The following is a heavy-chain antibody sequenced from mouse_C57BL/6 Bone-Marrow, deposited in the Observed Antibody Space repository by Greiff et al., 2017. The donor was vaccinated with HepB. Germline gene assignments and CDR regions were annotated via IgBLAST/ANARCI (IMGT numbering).Heavy chain of an antibody. J-gene: IGHJ4*01. Sequence: VQLQQSGAELVKPGASVKMSCKASGYTFTSYWITWVKQRPGQGLEWIGDIYPGSGSTNYNEKFKSKATLTVVTSSSTAYMQLSSLTSEDSAVYYCARDGYRYYLDYWGQGTSVTVSS. CDR1: GYTFTSYW. CDR3: ARDGYRYYLDY. D-gene: IGHD2-12*01. CDR2: IYPGSGST. V-gene: IGHV1-55*01.